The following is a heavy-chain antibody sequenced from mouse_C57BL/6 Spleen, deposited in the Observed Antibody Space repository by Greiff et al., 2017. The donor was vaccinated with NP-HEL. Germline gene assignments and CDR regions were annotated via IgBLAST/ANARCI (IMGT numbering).Heavy chain of an antibody. Sequence: EVKLVESGAELVRPGASVKLSCTASGFNIKDDYMHWVKQRPEQGLEWIGWIDPENGDTEYASKFQGKATITADTSSNTAYLQLSSLASEDTAVYYCTDRGFAYWGQGTLVTVSA. CDR3: TDRGFAY. CDR2: IDPENGDT. V-gene: IGHV14-4*01. J-gene: IGHJ3*01. CDR1: GFNIKDDY.